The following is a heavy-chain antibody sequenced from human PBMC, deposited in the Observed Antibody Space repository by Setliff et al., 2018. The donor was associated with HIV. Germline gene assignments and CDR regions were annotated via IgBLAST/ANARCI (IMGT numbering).Heavy chain of an antibody. CDR2: IHSSGTT. J-gene: IGHJ3*01. D-gene: IGHD3-3*01. CDR3: AGHKTNYDFYAFDV. Sequence: SETLSLTCTVSGGSISSSSYYWGWIRQPPGMGLEWIGSIHSSGTTDYNPSLNSRVAMSVDTSRRQFSLKLRSVTAADTAVYYCAGHKTNYDFYAFDVWGQGTMVTVSS. V-gene: IGHV4-39*01. CDR1: GGSISSSSYY.